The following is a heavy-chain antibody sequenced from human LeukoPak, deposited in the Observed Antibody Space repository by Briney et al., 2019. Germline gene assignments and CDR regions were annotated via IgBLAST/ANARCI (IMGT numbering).Heavy chain of an antibody. CDR1: GGSISHYY. CDR2: IHYSGTT. CDR3: ARGTYGGDS. D-gene: IGHD3-16*01. J-gene: IGHJ4*02. V-gene: IGHV4-59*08. Sequence: PSGTLSLTCTVSGGSISHYYWSWIRQPPGKGLEWIGYIHYSGTTNYNPSLKSRVTTSLDTSKNQFSLKLSSVTAADPGLYYCARGTYGGDSWGQGTLVSVSS.